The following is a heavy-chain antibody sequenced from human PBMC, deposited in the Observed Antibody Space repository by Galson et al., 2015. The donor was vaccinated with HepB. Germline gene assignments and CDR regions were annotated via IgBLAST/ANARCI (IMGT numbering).Heavy chain of an antibody. CDR2: IYYTRRT. D-gene: IGHD3-10*01. Sequence: ETLSLTCTVSGGSISSSSYYWGWIRQPPGKGLEWIGNIYYTRRTYYNPSLESRVTISVDTSKNQFSLKLSSVTAADTAVYYCARHSWVRGVIDYWGQGTLVTVSS. J-gene: IGHJ4*02. CDR1: GGSISSSSYY. CDR3: ARHSWVRGVIDY. V-gene: IGHV4-39*01.